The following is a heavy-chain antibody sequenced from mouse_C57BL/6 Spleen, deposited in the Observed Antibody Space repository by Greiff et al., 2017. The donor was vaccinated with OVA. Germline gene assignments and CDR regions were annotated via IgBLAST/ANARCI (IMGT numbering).Heavy chain of an antibody. V-gene: IGHV1-59*01. CDR3: ARWCGSSPYWYFDV. D-gene: IGHD1-1*01. J-gene: IGHJ1*03. CDR2: IDPSDSYT. CDR1: GYTFTSYW. Sequence: QVQLQQPGAELVRPGTSVKLSCKASGYTFTSYWMHWVKQRPGQGLEWIGVIDPSDSYTNYNQKFKGKATLTVDTSSSTAYMQLSSLTSEDSAVYYCARWCGSSPYWYFDVWGTGTTVTVSS.